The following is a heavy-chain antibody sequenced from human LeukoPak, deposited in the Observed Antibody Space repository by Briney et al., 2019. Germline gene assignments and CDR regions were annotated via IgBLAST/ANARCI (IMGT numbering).Heavy chain of an antibody. V-gene: IGHV4-59*01. Sequence: PSETLSLTCTVSGGSISSYYWSWIRQPPGKGLEWIGYIYYSGSTNYNPSLKSRVTISVDTSKNQFSLKLSSVTAADTAVYYCARDHGTYYDFWSGDYYYMDVWGKGTTVTVSS. J-gene: IGHJ6*03. D-gene: IGHD3-3*01. CDR3: ARDHGTYYDFWSGDYYYMDV. CDR1: GGSISSYY. CDR2: IYYSGST.